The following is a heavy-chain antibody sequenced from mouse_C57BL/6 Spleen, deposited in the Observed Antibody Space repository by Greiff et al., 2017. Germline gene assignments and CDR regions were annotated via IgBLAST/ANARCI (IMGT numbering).Heavy chain of an antibody. V-gene: IGHV5-17*01. CDR2: ISSGSSNI. CDR3: SREGVYYFDY. J-gene: IGHJ2*01. CDR1: GFTFSDYG. Sequence: EVKVVESGGGLVKPGGSLKLSCAASGFTFSDYGMHWVRHAPEKGLEWVAYISSGSSNIYYADTVKGRFTISRDNAKNTLFLQMTSLRSEDTAMYYCSREGVYYFDYWGQGTTLTGSS.